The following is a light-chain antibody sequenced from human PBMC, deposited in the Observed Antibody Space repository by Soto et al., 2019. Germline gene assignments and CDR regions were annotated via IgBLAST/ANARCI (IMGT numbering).Light chain of an antibody. V-gene: IGKV3-20*01. CDR3: QQYHNLWT. CDR2: GAS. J-gene: IGKJ1*01. CDR1: QSVTNSY. Sequence: EIVLTQSPDTLSLSPGEGATLSCRASQSVTNSYLAWYQQKPGQAPRLLIYGASSRATGIPDRFSGSGSGTDFTLTITSLQSEDFALYYCQQYHNLWTFGQGTKVDIK.